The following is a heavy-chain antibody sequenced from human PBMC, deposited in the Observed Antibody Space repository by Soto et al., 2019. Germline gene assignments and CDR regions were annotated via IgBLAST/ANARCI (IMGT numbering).Heavy chain of an antibody. CDR3: VKVLARGVGVPRFYFDS. V-gene: IGHV3-74*01. CDR2: INADGTST. J-gene: IGHJ4*02. CDR1: GFTFSNSW. Sequence: DVQLVESGGGLVQPGGSLRLSCAASGFTFSNSWMHWVRQVSGKGLEWVSRINADGTSTSYADSVKGRFTISRDNAKNPLYLHVNSLRAEDTAVYYCVKVLARGVGVPRFYFDSWGQGALVTVSS. D-gene: IGHD2-2*01.